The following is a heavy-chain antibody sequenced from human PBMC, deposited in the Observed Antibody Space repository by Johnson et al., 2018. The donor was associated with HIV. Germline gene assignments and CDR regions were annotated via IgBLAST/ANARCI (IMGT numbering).Heavy chain of an antibody. V-gene: IGHV3-74*02. CDR1: GFTFNNYA. D-gene: IGHD6-6*01. J-gene: IGHJ3*02. Sequence: VQLVESGGGLVQPGGSLGLSCAASGFTFNNYAMSWVRQAPGKGLVWVSRISSDGVTTTYADSVKGRFTISRDNAKNTLSLQMNSLRAEDTAVYYCARAVESSSSTGAVDIWGQGTMVTVSS. CDR2: ISSDGVTT. CDR3: ARAVESSSSTGAVDI.